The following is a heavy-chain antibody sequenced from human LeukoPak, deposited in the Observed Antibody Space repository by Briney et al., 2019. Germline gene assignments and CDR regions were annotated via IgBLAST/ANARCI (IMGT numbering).Heavy chain of an antibody. J-gene: IGHJ4*02. CDR1: GFPFTDYV. Sequence: GGSLRLSCTVSGFPFTDYVIHWVRQAPGKGLEWVAVTSADESIKIYNDSVRGRFTISRDNSKNIQYLQMNSVRVEDTAVYYCARDPVLGAPDYLDYWGRGTLVTVSS. D-gene: IGHD1-26*01. CDR3: ARDPVLGAPDYLDY. CDR2: TSADESIK. V-gene: IGHV3-30-3*01.